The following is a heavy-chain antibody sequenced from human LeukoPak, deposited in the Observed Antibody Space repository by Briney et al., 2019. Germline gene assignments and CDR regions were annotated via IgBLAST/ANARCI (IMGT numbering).Heavy chain of an antibody. CDR1: GGSFSGYY. D-gene: IGHD6-13*01. V-gene: IGHV4-34*01. CDR3: ARDHRLYGGLAEYSSSWYGYYYYYYMDV. J-gene: IGHJ6*03. Sequence: SETLSLTCAVYGGSFSGYYWSWIRQPPGKRLEWIGEINHSGSTNYNPSLKSRVTISVDTSKNQFSLKLSSVTAADTAVYYCARDHRLYGGLAEYSSSWYGYYYYYYMDVWGKGTTVTVSS. CDR2: INHSGST.